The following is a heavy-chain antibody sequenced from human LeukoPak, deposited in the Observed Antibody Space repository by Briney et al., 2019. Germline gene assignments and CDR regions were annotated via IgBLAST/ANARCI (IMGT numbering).Heavy chain of an antibody. V-gene: IGHV3-53*01. J-gene: IGHJ3*02. D-gene: IGHD3-10*01. CDR3: ARDDYYGSGSYWGAFDI. Sequence: PGGSLRLSCAASGFTVNSDYMTWVRQAPGKGLEWVSIIYSGGGTYHADSVKGRFTISRDNAKNSLYLQMNSLRAEDTAMYYCARDDYYGSGSYWGAFDIWGQGTMVTVSS. CDR2: IYSGGGT. CDR1: GFTVNSDY.